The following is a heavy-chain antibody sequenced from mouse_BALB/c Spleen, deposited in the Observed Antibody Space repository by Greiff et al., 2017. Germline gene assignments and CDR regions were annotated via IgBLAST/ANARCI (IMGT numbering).Heavy chain of an antibody. Sequence: EVQLQQSGPGLVKPSQTVSLTCTVTGISITTGNYRWSWIRQFPGNKLEWIGYIYYSGTITYNPSLTSRTTITRDTSKNQFFLEMNSLTAEDTATYYCARDPGQLGNYFDYWGQGTTLTVSS. CDR1: GISITTGNYR. J-gene: IGHJ2*01. CDR2: IYYSGTI. V-gene: IGHV3-5*02. CDR3: ARDPGQLGNYFDY. D-gene: IGHD4-1*02.